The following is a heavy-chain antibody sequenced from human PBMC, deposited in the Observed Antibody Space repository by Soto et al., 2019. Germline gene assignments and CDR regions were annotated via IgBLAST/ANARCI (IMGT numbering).Heavy chain of an antibody. D-gene: IGHD4-17*01. CDR2: FSAGGRA. CDR3: AKESMPEHYGDTLFDY. J-gene: IGHJ4*02. CDR1: GFSFINYA. V-gene: IGHV3-23*01. Sequence: EVQLLESGGALVQPGGSLRLSCAASGFSFINYALSWVRQAPGKGLEWVSTFSAGGRAYYADTVKGRFTIARDSSQNTVHLQINILRPEDTAIYYCAKESMPEHYGDTLFDYWGQGTRVTVSS.